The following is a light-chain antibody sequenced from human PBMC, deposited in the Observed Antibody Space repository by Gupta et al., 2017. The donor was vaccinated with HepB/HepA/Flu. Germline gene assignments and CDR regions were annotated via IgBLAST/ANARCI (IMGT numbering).Light chain of an antibody. Sequence: EIVLTQSPGTLSLSPGERATLSCRASQSVSSSYLAWYQQKPGQAPRLLIYGASSRATGIPDRFSGSGSGTEFTLTISRLEPEDFAVYYCQHYCSSPLTFGGGTXVEIK. CDR2: GAS. J-gene: IGKJ4*01. V-gene: IGKV3-20*01. CDR3: QHYCSSPLT. CDR1: QSVSSSY.